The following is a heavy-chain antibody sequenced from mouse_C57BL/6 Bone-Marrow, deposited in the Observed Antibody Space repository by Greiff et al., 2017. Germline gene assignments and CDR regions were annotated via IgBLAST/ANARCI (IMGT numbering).Heavy chain of an antibody. CDR2: ILPGSGST. J-gene: IGHJ4*01. D-gene: IGHD2-4*01. CDR3: ARWGYDYEGYAMDY. CDR1: GYTFTGYW. V-gene: IGHV1-9*01. Sequence: QVQLQQSGAELMKPGASVKLSCKATGYTFTGYWIEWVQPRPGHGLEWIGEILPGSGSTNYNEKLKGKATFTADTSSNPAYMQHSSLTTEDSAIYYCARWGYDYEGYAMDYWGQGTSVTVSS.